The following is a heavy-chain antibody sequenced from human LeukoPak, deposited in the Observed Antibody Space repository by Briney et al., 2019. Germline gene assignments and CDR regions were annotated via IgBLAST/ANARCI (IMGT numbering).Heavy chain of an antibody. D-gene: IGHD6-19*01. V-gene: IGHV3-30*18. CDR2: ISYDGSNK. J-gene: IGHJ5*02. CDR3: AKDDGGGWYEIWFDP. Sequence: GRSLRLSCAASGFTFSSYGMHWVRQAPGKGLEWVAVISYDGSNKYYADSVKGRFTISRDNSKNTLYLQMNSLRAEDTAVYYCAKDDGGGWYEIWFDPWGQGTLVTVSS. CDR1: GFTFSSYG.